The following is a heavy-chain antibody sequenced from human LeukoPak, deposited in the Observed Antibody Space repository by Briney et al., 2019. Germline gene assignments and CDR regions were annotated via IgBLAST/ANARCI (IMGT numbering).Heavy chain of an antibody. CDR1: GFTFSSYG. CDR2: IRYDGSNK. D-gene: IGHD5-18*01. CDR3: EKDDVWGTPLPCSYGAPGDY. J-gene: IGHJ4*02. V-gene: IGHV3-30*02. Sequence: HPGGSLRLSCAASGFTFSSYGMHWVRQAPGKGLEWVAFIRYDGSNKYYADSVKGRFTISRDNSKNTLYLQMNSLRAEDTAVYYCEKDDVWGTPLPCSYGAPGDYWGQGTLVTVSS.